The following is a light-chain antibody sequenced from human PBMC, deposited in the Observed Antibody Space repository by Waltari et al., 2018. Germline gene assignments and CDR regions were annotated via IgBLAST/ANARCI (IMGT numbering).Light chain of an antibody. CDR3: QHYVKLPVT. CDR1: QSVGRS. Sequence: DIVLTQSPGTLSLSPGERATLSCRASQSVGRSLAWYQQKPGQAHRLLIFGASNRATGVPDRFSGIGSGTDFSLTISRLEPEDLAVYFCQHYVKLPVTFGQGTKVEIK. J-gene: IGKJ1*01. V-gene: IGKV3-20*01. CDR2: GAS.